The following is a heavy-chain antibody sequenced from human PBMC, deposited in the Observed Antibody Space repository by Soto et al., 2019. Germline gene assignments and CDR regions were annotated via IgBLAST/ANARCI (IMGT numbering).Heavy chain of an antibody. D-gene: IGHD2-21*01. CDR2: ISYDGNNE. V-gene: IGHV3-30*09. CDR1: GFNFNRFA. Sequence: QVQMVESGGGLVQPGRSLRLTCTASGFNFNRFAIHWVRQAPGKGLEWVAVISYDGNNEYVAVPLRDRFAISRDNSQNTVFLQIDDVRVEDTARYYCARDPSTPYCRGPEDHWGQGSLVIVSS. J-gene: IGHJ4*02. CDR3: ARDPSTPYCRGPEDH.